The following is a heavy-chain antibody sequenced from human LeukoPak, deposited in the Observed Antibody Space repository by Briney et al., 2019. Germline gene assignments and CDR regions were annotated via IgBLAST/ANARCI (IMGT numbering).Heavy chain of an antibody. CDR2: IYSGGST. J-gene: IGHJ4*02. V-gene: IGHV3-53*01. D-gene: IGHD4-23*01. Sequence: GGSLRLSCAASGFTVSSNYMSWVRQAPGKGLEWVSVIYSGGSTYYADSVKGRFTISRDNSKNTLYLQMNSLRAEDTAVYYCARTTVVKAFDYWGQGTLVTVSP. CDR3: ARTTVVKAFDY. CDR1: GFTVSSNY.